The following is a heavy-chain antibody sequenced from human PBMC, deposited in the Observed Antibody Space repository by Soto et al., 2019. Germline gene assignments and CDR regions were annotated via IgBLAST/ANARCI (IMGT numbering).Heavy chain of an antibody. CDR3: GEYSSNFYTY. D-gene: IGHD5-18*01. CDR2: INGDGDNT. CDR1: YV. V-gene: IGHV3-23*01. Sequence: YVVAGARKAPGKGLEWVSTINGDGDNTYYADSVKGRFTISKDKSKNSLSLQMNSLRAEDTAIYYCGEYSSNFYTYWGQGTLVTVSS. J-gene: IGHJ4*02.